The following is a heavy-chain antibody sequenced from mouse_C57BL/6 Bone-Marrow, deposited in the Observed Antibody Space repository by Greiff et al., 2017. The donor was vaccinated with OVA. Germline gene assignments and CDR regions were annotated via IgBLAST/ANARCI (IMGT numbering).Heavy chain of an antibody. CDR3: ARQYDGYPAWFAY. CDR2: INSDGGST. Sequence: EVKLVESGGGLVQPGESLKLSCESNEYEFPSHDMSWVRKTPEKRLELVAAINSDGGSTYYPDTMERRFILSRDTTTTTLYLQMSSLRSEDTAVYYCARQYDGYPAWFAYWGQGTLVTVSA. CDR1: EYEFPSHD. D-gene: IGHD2-3*01. V-gene: IGHV5-2*01. J-gene: IGHJ3*01.